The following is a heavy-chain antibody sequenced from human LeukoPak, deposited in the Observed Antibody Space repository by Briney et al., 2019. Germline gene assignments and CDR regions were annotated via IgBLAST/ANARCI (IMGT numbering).Heavy chain of an antibody. D-gene: IGHD4-17*01. V-gene: IGHV3-7*01. CDR3: ARGVGDSRGASFDY. CDR2: IKQDGSEK. J-gene: IGHJ4*02. CDR1: GFTFSSYW. Sequence: GGSLRLSCAASGFTFSSYWMSWVRQAPGKGLEWVANIKQDGSEKYYVDSVKGRFTISRDNAKNSLYLQMNSLRAEDTAVYYCARGVGDSRGASFDYWGQGTLVTVSS.